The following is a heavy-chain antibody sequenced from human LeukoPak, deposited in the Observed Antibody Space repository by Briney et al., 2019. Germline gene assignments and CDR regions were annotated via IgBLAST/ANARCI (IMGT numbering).Heavy chain of an antibody. CDR1: AFTFSRYW. J-gene: IGHJ6*02. Sequence: GSLRLSCAASAFTFSRYWMHWVRQAPGKGLVWVSRINNDGSTTRYADSEKGRFTISRDNAKNTLYLQMNSLRAEDTAVYYCARDDSSSWYGNYGMDVWGQGTTVTVSS. CDR3: ARDDSSSWYGNYGMDV. D-gene: IGHD6-13*01. CDR2: INNDGSTT. V-gene: IGHV3-74*01.